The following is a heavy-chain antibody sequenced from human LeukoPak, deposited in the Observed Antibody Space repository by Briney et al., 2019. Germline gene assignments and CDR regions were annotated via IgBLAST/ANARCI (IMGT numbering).Heavy chain of an antibody. CDR3: ARHSGSSCHIPMGFDY. CDR1: GGSISSYY. V-gene: IGHV4-59*08. J-gene: IGHJ4*02. Sequence: SETLSLTCTVSGGSISSYYWSWIRQPPGKGLEWIGYIYYSGSTNYNPSLKSRVTISVDTSKNQFSLKLSSVTAADTAVYYCARHSGSSCHIPMGFDYWGQGTLVTVSS. D-gene: IGHD6-13*01. CDR2: IYYSGST.